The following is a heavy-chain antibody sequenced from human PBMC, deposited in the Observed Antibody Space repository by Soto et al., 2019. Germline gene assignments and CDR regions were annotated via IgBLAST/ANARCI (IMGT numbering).Heavy chain of an antibody. CDR3: AKENGYTYGVFDC. CDR1: GFTFKNYA. Sequence: GSLRLSCAASGFTFKNYAMSWVRQAPGKGLEWVSGISGSGGSTYYADSVKGRFTISRDNSKSTVYLQMNSLRAEDTAVYYCAKENGYTYGVFDCWGQGTLVTVSS. V-gene: IGHV3-23*01. CDR2: ISGSGGST. J-gene: IGHJ4*02. D-gene: IGHD5-18*01.